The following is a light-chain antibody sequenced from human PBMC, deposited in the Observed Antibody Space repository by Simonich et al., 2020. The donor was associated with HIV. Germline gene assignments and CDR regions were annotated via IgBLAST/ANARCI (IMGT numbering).Light chain of an antibody. V-gene: IGKV2-28*01. Sequence: DIVMTQTPLSLPVTPGEPASISCRSSQSLLSSNGYNYFDWYLQKPGQSPQLLIYLGSNRASGVPDRFSGSGSGTDFTLKISRVEAEDVGVYYCMQALQTPYTFGQGTKLEIK. CDR2: LGS. CDR3: MQALQTPYT. CDR1: QSLLSSNGYNY. J-gene: IGKJ2*01.